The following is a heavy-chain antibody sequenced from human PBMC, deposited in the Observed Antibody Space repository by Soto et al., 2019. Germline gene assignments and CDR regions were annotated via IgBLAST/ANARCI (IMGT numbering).Heavy chain of an antibody. CDR2: MDPNSGNT. CDR3: ARGPRTWGVDY. D-gene: IGHD7-27*01. J-gene: IGHJ4*02. V-gene: IGHV1-8*01. CDR1: GYTFTSYD. Sequence: ASVKVSCKAAGYTFTSYDINWVRQSTGQDFEWMGWMDPNSGNTAYAQKCQGRVTMTRDTSKSTAFMELSSLTSEDTAVYYCARGPRTWGVDYWGQGTLVTVYS.